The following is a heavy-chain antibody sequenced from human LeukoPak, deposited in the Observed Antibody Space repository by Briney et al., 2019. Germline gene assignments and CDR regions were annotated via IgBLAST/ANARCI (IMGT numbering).Heavy chain of an antibody. CDR1: GFTFSSYG. D-gene: IGHD3-10*01. CDR2: ISYDGSNK. V-gene: IGHV3-30*18. J-gene: IGHJ4*02. Sequence: PGGSLRLSCAASGFTFSSYGMHWVRQAPGKGLEWVAVISYDGSNKYYADSVKGRFTISRDNSKNTLYLQMNSLRAEDTAVYYCAKRRGITMVRGDGWDYWGQGTLVTVSS. CDR3: AKRRGITMVRGDGWDY.